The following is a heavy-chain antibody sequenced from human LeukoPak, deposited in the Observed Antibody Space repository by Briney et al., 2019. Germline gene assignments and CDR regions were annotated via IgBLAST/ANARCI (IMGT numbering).Heavy chain of an antibody. J-gene: IGHJ4*02. V-gene: IGHV3-7*01. CDR2: INPDGNKK. Sequence: GGSLRLSCAVSGLTFSSSWMDWVRQAPGKGLEWVASINPDGNKKYSADSVKGRFTISRDNAENSLYLQMNSLRDDDTAVYYCARDGSYWGQGTLVTVSS. CDR3: ARDGSY. CDR1: GLTFSSSW.